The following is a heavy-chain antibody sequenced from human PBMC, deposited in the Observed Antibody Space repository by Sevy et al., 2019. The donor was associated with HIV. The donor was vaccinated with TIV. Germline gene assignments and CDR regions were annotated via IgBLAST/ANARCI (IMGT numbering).Heavy chain of an antibody. V-gene: IGHV3-7*03. CDR1: GFTFSSYW. CDR3: ARVGSSGWQFYYYYGMDV. D-gene: IGHD6-19*01. J-gene: IGHJ6*02. CDR2: IKQDGSEK. Sequence: GGSLRLSCAASGFTFSSYWMSWVHQAPGKGLEWVANIKQDGSEKYYVDSVKGRFTISRDNAKNSLYLQMNSLRAEDTAVYYCARVGSSGWQFYYYYGMDVWGQGTTVTVSS.